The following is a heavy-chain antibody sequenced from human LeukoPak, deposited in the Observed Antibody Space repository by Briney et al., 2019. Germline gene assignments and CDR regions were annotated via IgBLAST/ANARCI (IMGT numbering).Heavy chain of an antibody. J-gene: IGHJ4*02. CDR2: IIPILGIA. Sequence: GASVKVSCKASGGTFSSYAISWVRQAPGQGLEWMGRIIPILGIANYAQKFQGRVTITADKSTSTAYMELSSLRSEDTAVYYCARDPWPSGGDSLHFDYWGQGTLVTVSS. V-gene: IGHV1-69*04. CDR1: GGTFSSYA. CDR3: ARDPWPSGGDSLHFDY. D-gene: IGHD2-21*02.